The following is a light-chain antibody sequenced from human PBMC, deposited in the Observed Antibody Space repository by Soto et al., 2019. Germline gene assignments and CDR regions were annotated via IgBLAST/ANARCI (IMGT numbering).Light chain of an antibody. CDR3: QAWDSSTAWV. Sequence: SYELTQPPSVSVSPGQTASITCSGDKLGDKYACWYQQKPGQSPVLVIYQDSKRPSGIPERFSGSNSGNTATLTISGTQAMDEADYYCQAWDSSTAWVFGTGTKVTVL. CDR2: QDS. V-gene: IGLV3-1*01. J-gene: IGLJ1*01. CDR1: KLGDKY.